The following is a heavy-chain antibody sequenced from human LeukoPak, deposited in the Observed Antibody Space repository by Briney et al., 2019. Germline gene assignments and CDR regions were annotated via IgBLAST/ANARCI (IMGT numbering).Heavy chain of an antibody. CDR2: ISYDGSNK. J-gene: IGHJ4*02. Sequence: GGSLRLSCAASGFTFSSYAMHWVRQAPGKGLEWVAVISYDGSNKYYADSVKGRFTISRDNSKNTLYLQMNSLRAEDTAVYYCARVIDFTSRYGSMFDYWGQGTLVTVSS. D-gene: IGHD2-2*01. CDR1: GFTFSSYA. CDR3: ARVIDFTSRYGSMFDY. V-gene: IGHV3-30-3*01.